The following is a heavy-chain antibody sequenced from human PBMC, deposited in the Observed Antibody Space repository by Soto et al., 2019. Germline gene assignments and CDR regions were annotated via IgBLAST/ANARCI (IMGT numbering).Heavy chain of an antibody. CDR3: ARAHYYVSGSLSDY. V-gene: IGHV3-21*01. J-gene: IGHJ4*02. D-gene: IGHD3-10*01. CDR2: ISSGGSYI. CDR1: GFTFSTYT. Sequence: EVQLVESGGGLVKPGGSLRLSCAASGFTFSTYTMNWVRQTPGKGLEWVSSISSGGSYIFYADSVKGRFTISRDNAKNSLYLQVSSLRSEDTALYYCARAHYYVSGSLSDYWGQGTLVTVSS.